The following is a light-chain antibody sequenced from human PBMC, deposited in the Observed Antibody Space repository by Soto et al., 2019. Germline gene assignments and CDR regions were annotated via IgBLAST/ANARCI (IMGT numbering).Light chain of an antibody. CDR3: QQRHMWPIT. V-gene: IGKV3-11*01. Sequence: EVVLTQSAVTLSLSPGXXAXXXXRASQSFRGLLAWYQQKPGQAPRLLIYDAYNRATGIPPRFSGSGSGTDFTLTISSLEPEDSAVYYCQQRHMWPITFGQGTRLEI. J-gene: IGKJ5*01. CDR1: QSFRGL. CDR2: DAY.